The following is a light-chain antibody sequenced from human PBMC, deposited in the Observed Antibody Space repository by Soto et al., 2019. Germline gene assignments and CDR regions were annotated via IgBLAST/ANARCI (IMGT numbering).Light chain of an antibody. V-gene: IGLV1-47*01. CDR2: RDN. CDR3: AAWDDSLRGVV. CDR1: SSDVGSYNL. J-gene: IGLJ2*01. Sequence: QSVLTQPASVSGSPGQSITISCTGTSSDVGSYNLVSWYQQHPGKAPKLLVYRDNQRPSGVPDRFSGSKSGTSASLAISGLRSDDEADYYCAAWDDSLRGVVFGGGTKLTVL.